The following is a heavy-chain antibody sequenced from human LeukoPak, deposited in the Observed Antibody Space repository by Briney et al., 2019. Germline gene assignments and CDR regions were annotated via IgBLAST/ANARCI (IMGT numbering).Heavy chain of an antibody. CDR2: IYYSGST. V-gene: IGHV4-59*01. Sequence: SETLSLTCTVSGGSISSYYWSWIRRPPGKGLEWIGYIYYSGSTNYNPSLKSRVTISVDTSKNQFSLKLSSVTAADTAVYYCARVLYSSSSYAFDIWGQGTMVTVSS. CDR1: GGSISSYY. CDR3: ARVLYSSSSYAFDI. J-gene: IGHJ3*02. D-gene: IGHD6-6*01.